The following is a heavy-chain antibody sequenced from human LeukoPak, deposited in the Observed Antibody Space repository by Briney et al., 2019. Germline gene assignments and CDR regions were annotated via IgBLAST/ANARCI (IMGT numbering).Heavy chain of an antibody. D-gene: IGHD3-3*01. J-gene: IGHJ6*03. CDR3: ARLDYDFWSGYYTRYYYYYMDV. V-gene: IGHV7-4-1*02. Sequence: ASVKVSCKASGYTFTSYAMNWVRQAPGQGLEWMGWINTNTGNPTYAQGFTGRFVFSLDTSVSTAYLQISSLKAEDTAVYYCARLDYDFWSGYYTRYYYYYMDVWGKGTTVTVSS. CDR2: INTNTGNP. CDR1: GYTFTSYA.